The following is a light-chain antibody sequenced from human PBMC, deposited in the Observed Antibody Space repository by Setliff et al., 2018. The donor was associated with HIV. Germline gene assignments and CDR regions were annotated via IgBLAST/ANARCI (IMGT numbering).Light chain of an antibody. Sequence: ALTQPASVSGSPGQSITMSCTGTSSDVGSYNLVSWYQQHPGKAPKLMLYEVNKRPSGVSNRFSGSKSGNTASLTISGLQAEDEADYYCCSYAGSSTYVFGTGTKVTVL. CDR2: EVN. J-gene: IGLJ1*01. CDR1: SSDVGSYNL. V-gene: IGLV2-23*02. CDR3: CSYAGSSTYV.